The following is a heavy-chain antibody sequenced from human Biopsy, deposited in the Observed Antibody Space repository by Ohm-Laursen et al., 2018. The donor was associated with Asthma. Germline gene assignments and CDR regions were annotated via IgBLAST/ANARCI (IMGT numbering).Heavy chain of an antibody. D-gene: IGHD6-19*01. CDR3: ARGDSSGWSHYYFDY. CDR2: IYSGGTS. V-gene: IGHV3-53*01. J-gene: IGHJ4*02. CDR1: GFAVSRDY. Sequence: FLRLSCTASGFAVSRDYMFWVRQAPGKGLEWVSVIYSGGTSHTADSMRGRFTISRDFSKNTLHLQMHSLRVEDTAVYYCARGDSSGWSHYYFDYWGQGTLVTVSS.